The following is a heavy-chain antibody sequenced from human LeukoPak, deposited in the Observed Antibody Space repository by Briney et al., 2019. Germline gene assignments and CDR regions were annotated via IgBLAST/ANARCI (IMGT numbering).Heavy chain of an antibody. V-gene: IGHV4-31*03. CDR1: GGSISSGDYY. J-gene: IGHJ4*02. CDR2: ISYGGST. Sequence: PSETLSLTCSVSGGSISSGDYYWTWIRQHPGQGLEWVGFISYGGSTYYNPSLESRATMSIDTSKKQFSLTLSSVTAADTAVYYCATTQTGPYYWGQRTLVTVSS. D-gene: IGHD3-10*01. CDR3: ATTQTGPYY.